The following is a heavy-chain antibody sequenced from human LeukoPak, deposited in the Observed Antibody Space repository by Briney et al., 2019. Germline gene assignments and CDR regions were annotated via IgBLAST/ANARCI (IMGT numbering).Heavy chain of an antibody. CDR3: ARRRGGSGNYYMDG. Sequence: SETLSLTCTVSGGSTSSSSYYWGWIRQPPGKGLEWIGSIYYSGSTYYNPSLKSRVTISVDTSKDQFSLKLSSVTAADTAVYYCARRRGGSGNYYMDGWGKGTTVTVSS. CDR2: IYYSGST. J-gene: IGHJ6*03. V-gene: IGHV4-39*01. D-gene: IGHD3-10*01. CDR1: GGSTSSSSYY.